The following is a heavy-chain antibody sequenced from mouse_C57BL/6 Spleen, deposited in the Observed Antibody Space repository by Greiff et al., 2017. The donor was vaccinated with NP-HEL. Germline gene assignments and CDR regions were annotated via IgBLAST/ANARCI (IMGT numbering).Heavy chain of an antibody. CDR1: GFNIKDYY. CDR2: IDPEDGET. CDR3: ARKGVLTGTYDY. J-gene: IGHJ2*01. V-gene: IGHV14-2*01. Sequence: VQLQQSGAELVKPGASVKLSCTASGFNIKDYYMHWVKQRTEQGLEWIGRIDPEDGETKYAPKFLGKATITADTSSNTAYLQLSSLTSEDTAVYYCARKGVLTGTYDYWGQGTTLTVSS. D-gene: IGHD4-1*01.